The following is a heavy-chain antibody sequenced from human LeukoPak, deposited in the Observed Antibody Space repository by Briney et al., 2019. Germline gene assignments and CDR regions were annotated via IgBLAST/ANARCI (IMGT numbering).Heavy chain of an antibody. Sequence: GESLKISCKGAGYKFTSYWIGWVRQMPGKGLECMGIIYPGDSDATYSPSFQGQVTISADKSISAAYLQWSSLKASDTAMYYCARLGGSGNSPDYWGQGTLVTVSS. CDR1: GYKFTSYW. V-gene: IGHV5-51*01. D-gene: IGHD1-26*01. J-gene: IGHJ4*02. CDR3: ARLGGSGNSPDY. CDR2: IYPGDSDA.